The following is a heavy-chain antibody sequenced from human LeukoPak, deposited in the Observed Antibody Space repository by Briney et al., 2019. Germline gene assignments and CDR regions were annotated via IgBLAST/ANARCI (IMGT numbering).Heavy chain of an antibody. CDR2: LSGSGITT. D-gene: IGHD6-19*01. V-gene: IGHV3-23*01. Sequence: RPGGSLRLSCAASGFTFINYAMNWVRQAPGKGLEWVSTLSGSGITTYYADSVKGRFTISRDNSKNTLYLQMNSLRAEDTAVYYCAKGIYSSGWSYFDYWGHGTLVTVSS. CDR3: AKGIYSSGWSYFDY. CDR1: GFTFINYA. J-gene: IGHJ4*01.